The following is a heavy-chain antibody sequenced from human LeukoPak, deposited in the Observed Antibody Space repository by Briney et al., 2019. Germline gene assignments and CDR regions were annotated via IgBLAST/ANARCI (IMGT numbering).Heavy chain of an antibody. V-gene: IGHV1-18*01. D-gene: IGHD3-10*01. CDR1: GYTFTSYG. CDR2: ISAYNGNT. CDR3: ASPYYGSGSYLY. Sequence: ASVKVSCKASGYTFTSYGISWVRQAPGQGLEWMGWISAYNGNTNYAQKLQGRVTMTTDTSTSTAYMELRSLRSDDTAMYYCASPYYGSGSYLYWGQGTLVTVSS. J-gene: IGHJ4*02.